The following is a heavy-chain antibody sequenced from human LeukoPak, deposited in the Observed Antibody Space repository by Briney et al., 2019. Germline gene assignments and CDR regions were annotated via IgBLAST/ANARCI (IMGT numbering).Heavy chain of an antibody. D-gene: IGHD3-10*01. CDR2: ISYDGSNK. Sequence: TGGSLRLSCAASGFTFSSYAMHWVRQAPGKGLEWVAVISYDGSNKYYADSVKGRFTISRDNSKNTLYLQMNSLRAEDTAVYYCAREADYYGSGSYLYRYYFDSWGQGTLVTVSS. CDR1: GFTFSSYA. CDR3: AREADYYGSGSYLYRYYFDS. V-gene: IGHV3-30*04. J-gene: IGHJ4*02.